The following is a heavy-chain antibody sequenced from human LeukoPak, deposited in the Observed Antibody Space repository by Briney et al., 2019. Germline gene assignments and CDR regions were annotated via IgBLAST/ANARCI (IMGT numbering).Heavy chain of an antibody. J-gene: IGHJ4*02. CDR1: GFTFTNYA. Sequence: GGSLRLSCAASGFTFTNYAMSWVRQAPGEGLEWVSAISGSGGSTYYADSAKGRFTISRDSSTRTLYLQMNSLRVEDTAVYFCARVISTSSFVFDYWGQGTLVTVPP. D-gene: IGHD6-6*01. CDR3: ARVISTSSFVFDY. CDR2: ISGSGGST. V-gene: IGHV3-23*01.